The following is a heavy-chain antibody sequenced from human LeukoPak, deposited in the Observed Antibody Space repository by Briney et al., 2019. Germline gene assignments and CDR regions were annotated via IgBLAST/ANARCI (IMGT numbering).Heavy chain of an antibody. J-gene: IGHJ6*03. V-gene: IGHV4-4*07. CDR3: ARGLGIYGDYGNYYYYYMDV. CDR1: GGSISSYY. Sequence: SETLSLTCTVSGGSISSYYWSWIRQPAGKGLEWIGRIYTSGSTNYNPSLKSRVTISVDTSKNQFSLKLSSVTAADTAVYYCARGLGIYGDYGNYYYYYMDVWGKGTTVTVSS. D-gene: IGHD4-17*01. CDR2: IYTSGST.